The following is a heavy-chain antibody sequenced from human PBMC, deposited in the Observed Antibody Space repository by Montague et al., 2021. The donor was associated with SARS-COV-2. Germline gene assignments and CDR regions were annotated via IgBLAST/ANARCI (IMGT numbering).Heavy chain of an antibody. V-gene: IGHV4-59*08. D-gene: IGHD3-10*01. CDR3: ARSSGSYSTFDF. Sequence: SETLSLTCTVSGGSISSSYWTWIRQPPGKGPEWIGYIYYSGSTSYNPSLKSRVTMSVDTSKNRFSLKLNSVTAADTAVYYCARSSGSYSTFDFWGQGTLVTVSS. CDR2: IYYSGST. J-gene: IGHJ4*02. CDR1: GGSISSSY.